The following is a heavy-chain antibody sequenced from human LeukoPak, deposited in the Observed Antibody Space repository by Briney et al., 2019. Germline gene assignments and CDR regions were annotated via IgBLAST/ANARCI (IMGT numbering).Heavy chain of an antibody. CDR2: LSAYNGNT. J-gene: IGHJ5*02. V-gene: IGHV1-18*04. D-gene: IGHD3-10*01. CDR3: ARCLYGSGSYYYQDWFDP. CDR1: GYTFTSYG. Sequence: ASVKVSCKASGYTFTSYGISWVRQAPGQGLEWMGWLSAYNGNTNYAQKLQGRVTMTTDTSTSTAYMELRSLRSDDTAVYYCARCLYGSGSYYYQDWFDPWGQGTLVTVSS.